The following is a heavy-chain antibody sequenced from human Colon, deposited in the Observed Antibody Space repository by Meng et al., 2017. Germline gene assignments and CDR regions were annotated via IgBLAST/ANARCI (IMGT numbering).Heavy chain of an antibody. CDR3: ARHISILGQRGFDY. J-gene: IGHJ4*02. Sequence: QEERHEAGPGQVKPASNMSLTCAVSRGAISSKWWSLVRQPPVKELEWIGEFFHTERTNYDPSLKSRVTISVDKSNNQFSLKLTSVTAADTAVYYCARHISILGQRGFDYWGQGTLVTVSS. CDR1: RGAISSKW. CDR2: FFHTERT. D-gene: IGHD3/OR15-3a*01. V-gene: IGHV4-4*02.